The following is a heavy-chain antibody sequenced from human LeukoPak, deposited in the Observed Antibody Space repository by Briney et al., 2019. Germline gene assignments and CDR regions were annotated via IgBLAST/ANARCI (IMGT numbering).Heavy chain of an antibody. Sequence: GASVKVXCKTSGYTFMNYGITWVRQAPGQGLEWIGWISVFNGNAYQTENLQGRLTMTTEKSSSTAYMELSRLTSGDTAVYYCATGFDGFDYWGQGTLVTVSS. D-gene: IGHD3-9*01. J-gene: IGHJ4*02. CDR2: ISVFNGNA. CDR1: GYTFMNYG. V-gene: IGHV1-18*01. CDR3: ATGFDGFDY.